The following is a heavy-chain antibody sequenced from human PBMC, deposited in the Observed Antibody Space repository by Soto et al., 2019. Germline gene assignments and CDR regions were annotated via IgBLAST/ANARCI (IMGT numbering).Heavy chain of an antibody. V-gene: IGHV3-49*03. CDR1: GFTFGDYA. Sequence: GGSLRLSCTASGFTFGDYAMSWFRQAPGKGLEWVGFIRSKAYGGTTEYAASVKGRFTISRDDSKSIAYLQMNSLKTEDTAVYYCTRDLYGDYVYDTWGRDAFDIWGQGTMVTVSS. CDR3: TRDLYGDYVYDTWGRDAFDI. D-gene: IGHD4-17*01. CDR2: IRSKAYGGTT. J-gene: IGHJ3*02.